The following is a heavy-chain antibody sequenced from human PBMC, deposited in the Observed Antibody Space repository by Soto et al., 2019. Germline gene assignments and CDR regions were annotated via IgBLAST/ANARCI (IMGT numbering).Heavy chain of an antibody. CDR2: ISAYNGNT. CDR3: ARDHFGIAAGNFDY. J-gene: IGHJ4*02. D-gene: IGHD6-13*01. CDR1: GYTFTSYG. Sequence: ASVKVSCKASGYTFTSYGISWVRRAPGQGLEWMGWISAYNGNTNYAQKLQGRVTMTTDTSTSTAYMELRSLRSDDTAVYYCARDHFGIAAGNFDYWGQGTLVTVPQ. V-gene: IGHV1-18*01.